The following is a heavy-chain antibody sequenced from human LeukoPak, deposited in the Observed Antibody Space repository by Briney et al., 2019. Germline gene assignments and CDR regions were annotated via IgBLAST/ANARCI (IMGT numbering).Heavy chain of an antibody. CDR3: ARTKGHYDSSGYYY. J-gene: IGHJ4*02. CDR2: IYYSGST. V-gene: IGHV4-39*07. D-gene: IGHD3-22*01. Sequence: PSETLSLTCTVSGGSISSSSYYWGWIRQPPGKGLEWIGSIYYSGSTYYNPSLKSRVTISVDTSKNQFSLKLSSVTAADTAAYYCARTKGHYDSSGYYYWGQGTLVTVSS. CDR1: GGSISSSSYY.